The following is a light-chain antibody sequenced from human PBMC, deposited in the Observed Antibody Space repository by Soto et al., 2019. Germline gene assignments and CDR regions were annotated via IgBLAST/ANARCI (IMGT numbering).Light chain of an antibody. CDR3: QQYDNPLFT. CDR1: QDISNY. J-gene: IGKJ3*01. V-gene: IGKV1-33*01. Sequence: DIQMTQSPSSLSASVGDRVTITCQASQDISNYLNWYQQKPGKAPKLLIYDASNLETGVPSRFSGSGSGTDFTFTISSLQPEDISTYYCQQYDNPLFTFGPWTKLDIK. CDR2: DAS.